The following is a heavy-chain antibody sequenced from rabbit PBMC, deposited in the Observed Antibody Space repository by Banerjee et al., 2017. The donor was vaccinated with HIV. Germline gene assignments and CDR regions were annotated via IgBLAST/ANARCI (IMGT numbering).Heavy chain of an antibody. D-gene: IGHD4-1*01. CDR1: GFSFSNKYV. J-gene: IGHJ4*01. CDR2: IYTGSPTNT. Sequence: QEQLEESGGDLVKPEGSLTLTCTASGFSFSNKYVMCWVRQAPGKGLEWIACIYTGSPTNTYYANWAKGRFTISKTSSTTVTLQMTSLTAADTATYFCARLYGSAWGVFNLWGQGTLVTVS. V-gene: IGHV1S45*01. CDR3: ARLYGSAWGVFNL.